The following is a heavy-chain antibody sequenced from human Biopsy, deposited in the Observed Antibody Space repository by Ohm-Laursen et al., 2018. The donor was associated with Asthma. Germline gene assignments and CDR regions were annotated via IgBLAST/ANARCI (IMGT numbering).Heavy chain of an antibody. J-gene: IGHJ4*02. CDR2: IIPIFGTP. CDR3: TRSYCGGDCFSPFDY. V-gene: IGHV1-69*01. CDR1: GGTFSSYS. D-gene: IGHD2-21*01. Sequence: SVKVSCKASGGTFSSYSVSWVRQAPGQGLEWMGGIIPIFGTPSYAQNFQSRLTITADDSTSTVYMELSSLRSEDTAMYYCTRSYCGGDCFSPFDYWGQGTLVTVSS.